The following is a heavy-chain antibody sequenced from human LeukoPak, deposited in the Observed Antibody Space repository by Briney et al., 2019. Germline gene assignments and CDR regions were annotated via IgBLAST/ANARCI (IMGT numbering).Heavy chain of an antibody. V-gene: IGHV1-18*01. D-gene: IGHD5-12*01. CDR3: ARAKVATGIWYFDL. Sequence: ASVKVSCKASGYTFTSYGISWVRQAPGQGLEWMGWISAYNGNTNYAQKLQGGVTMTTDTSTSTAYMELRSLRSDDTAVYYCARAKVATGIWYFDLWGRGTLVTVSS. CDR2: ISAYNGNT. CDR1: GYTFTSYG. J-gene: IGHJ2*01.